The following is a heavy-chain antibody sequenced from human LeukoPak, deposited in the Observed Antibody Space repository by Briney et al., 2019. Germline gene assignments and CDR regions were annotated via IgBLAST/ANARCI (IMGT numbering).Heavy chain of an antibody. J-gene: IGHJ4*02. Sequence: PGGSLRLSCAASGFMFSSNWMSWVRLAPGKGLEWVANIKEDGTETYYVDSVKGRFTISRDNAKNSLYLQMNSLRAEDTAVYYCARDMRSSTTYYDFWSGYPAPYYFDYWGQGTQVTVSS. CDR1: GFMFSSNW. D-gene: IGHD3-3*01. CDR2: IKEDGTET. V-gene: IGHV3-7*01. CDR3: ARDMRSSTTYYDFWSGYPAPYYFDY.